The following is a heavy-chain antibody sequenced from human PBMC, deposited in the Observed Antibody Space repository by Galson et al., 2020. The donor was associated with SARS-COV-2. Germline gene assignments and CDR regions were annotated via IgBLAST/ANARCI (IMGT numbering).Heavy chain of an antibody. D-gene: IGHD1-7*01. CDR3: ARRDVITGTVDY. Sequence: GESLKISCKGSGYSFTSYWNGWVRQMPRQGLEWMGIIYPGDSDTRYSPSFQGQVTIPADKSISNAYLQWSSLKASDTAMYYCARRDVITGTVDYWGQGALVTVSS. CDR1: GYSFTSYW. CDR2: IYPGDSDT. V-gene: IGHV5-51*01. J-gene: IGHJ4*02.